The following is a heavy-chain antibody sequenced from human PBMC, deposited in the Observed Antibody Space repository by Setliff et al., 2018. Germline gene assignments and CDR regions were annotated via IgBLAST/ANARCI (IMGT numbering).Heavy chain of an antibody. CDR1: GASISSGGYY. J-gene: IGHJ6*03. V-gene: IGHV4-31*03. CDR3: ARAGSTYYLGGYYYYYYYMDV. CDR2: IHYSGST. Sequence: KSSETLSLTCTVSGASISSGGYYWSWIRQHPGKGLEWIGYIHYSGSTYYNPSLKSRLTISVDTSKNQFSLKLSSVTAADTAVYFCARAGSTYYLGGYYYYYYYMDVWGRGTTVTVSS. D-gene: IGHD3-22*01.